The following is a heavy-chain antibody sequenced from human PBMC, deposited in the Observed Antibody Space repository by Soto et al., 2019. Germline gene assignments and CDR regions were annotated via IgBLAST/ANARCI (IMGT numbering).Heavy chain of an antibody. Sequence: ASVKGCCGASGYAFTSYGISWVRQAPGQGLEGMGWIRAYNGNTNYAQKLQGRVTMTTDTSTSTAYMELRSLRSDDTAVYYCARDLSSGSSSAHNWFDPWGQGTLVTVSS. CDR3: ARDLSSGSSSAHNWFDP. J-gene: IGHJ5*02. CDR1: GYAFTSYG. V-gene: IGHV1-18*04. CDR2: IRAYNGNT. D-gene: IGHD6-6*01.